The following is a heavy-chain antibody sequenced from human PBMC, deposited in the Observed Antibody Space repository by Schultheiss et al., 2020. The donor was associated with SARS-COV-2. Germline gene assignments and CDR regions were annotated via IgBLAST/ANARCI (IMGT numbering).Heavy chain of an antibody. J-gene: IGHJ4*02. D-gene: IGHD6-13*01. CDR3: ASASSSWYPHYFDY. CDR1: GGSVSSGGYY. V-gene: IGHV4-61*08. Sequence: SETLSLTCTVSGGSVSSGGYYWNWIRQPPGKGLEWIGYIYYSGSTNYNPSLKSRVTISVDTSKNQFSLKLSSVTAADTAVYYCASASSSWYPHYFDYWGQGTLVTVSS. CDR2: IYYSGST.